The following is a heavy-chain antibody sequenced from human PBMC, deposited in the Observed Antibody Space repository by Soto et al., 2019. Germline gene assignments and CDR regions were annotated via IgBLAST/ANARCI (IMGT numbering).Heavy chain of an antibody. CDR2: IYPDDSDT. D-gene: IGHD1-1*01. Sequence: VQLEQSGAEVKKPGESLMISCKGSGYSFTDYWIAWVRQMPGKGLEWMGLIYPDDSDTRYSPSFEGQVTMSVDKSIFTAYLQWSSLQASDTAMYYCARVKHQYMNDWGQGTLVTVSS. CDR3: ARVKHQYMND. J-gene: IGHJ4*02. V-gene: IGHV5-51*01. CDR1: GYSFTDYW.